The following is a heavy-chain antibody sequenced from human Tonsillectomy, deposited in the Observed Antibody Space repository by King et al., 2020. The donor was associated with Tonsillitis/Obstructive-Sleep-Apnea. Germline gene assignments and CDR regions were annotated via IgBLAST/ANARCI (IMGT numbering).Heavy chain of an antibody. Sequence: VQLVESGGGLVQSGGSLRICCAASGFTFRSDAMSWLRQAPGKELEWFLAISGLGGSTYYADSVKGRFTISSAKSKNTLYMQMNSLRAEDTALYYCAKAVHCSGGSCYSRWFDPWGQGTLVTVSS. V-gene: IGHV3-23*04. D-gene: IGHD2-15*01. CDR1: GFTFRSDA. J-gene: IGHJ5*02. CDR2: ISGLGGST. CDR3: AKAVHCSGGSCYSRWFDP.